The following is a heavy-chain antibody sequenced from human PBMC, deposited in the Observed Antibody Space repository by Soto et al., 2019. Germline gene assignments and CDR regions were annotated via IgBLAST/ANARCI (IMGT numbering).Heavy chain of an antibody. CDR2: IYYSRST. D-gene: IGHD3-10*01. CDR1: GGSISSYY. V-gene: IGHV4-59*08. Sequence: SETLSLTSTVSGGSISSYYWSWIRQPPGKGLEWIGYIYYSRSTNYNPSHKSRITISIDTSKNQFSLKLSSVTAADSVLYYCVCYSATRSGYYFDYWGQGTLVTVS. CDR3: VCYSATRSGYYFDY. J-gene: IGHJ4*02.